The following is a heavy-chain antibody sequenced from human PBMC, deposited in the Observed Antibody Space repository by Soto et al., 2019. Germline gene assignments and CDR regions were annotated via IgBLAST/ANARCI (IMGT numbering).Heavy chain of an antibody. V-gene: IGHV4-59*01. CDR3: ARDFLGGQVAVDI. Sequence: PSETLSLTCTVSGGSISSYYWSWIRQPPGQGLECTGYIYYSGSTNYNPSLKSRVTISVDTSKNQFSLKLSSVTAADTAVYYCARDFLGGQVAVDIWGQGTTVTVSS. J-gene: IGHJ3*02. CDR2: IYYSGST. D-gene: IGHD3-16*01. CDR1: GGSISSYY.